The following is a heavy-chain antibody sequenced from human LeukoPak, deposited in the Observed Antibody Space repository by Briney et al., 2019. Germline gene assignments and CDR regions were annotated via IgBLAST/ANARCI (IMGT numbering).Heavy chain of an antibody. D-gene: IGHD3-9*01. CDR1: GLTFSSYA. CDR3: ARNLRYFDWLLPDY. Sequence: GGSLRLSCAASGLTFSSYAMHWVRQAPGKGLEWVAVISYDGSNKYYADSVKGRFTISRDNSKNTLYLQMNSLRAEDTAVYYCARNLRYFDWLLPDYWGQGTLVTVSS. J-gene: IGHJ4*02. CDR2: ISYDGSNK. V-gene: IGHV3-30-3*01.